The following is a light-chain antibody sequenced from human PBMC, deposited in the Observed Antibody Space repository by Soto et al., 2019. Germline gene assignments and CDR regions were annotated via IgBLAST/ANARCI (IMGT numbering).Light chain of an antibody. CDR1: KNDIGDSNF. CDR2: EVN. CDR3: ASFRSGTILV. Sequence: QSALTQPPSASGSPGQSVTISCTGTKNDIGDSNFISWYQHSPGKAPRLLIYEVNNRPSGVSKRFSGSKAGNTASLTISGLLDDDEADYFCASFRSGTILVFGSGTKLTVL. V-gene: IGLV2-14*01. J-gene: IGLJ1*01.